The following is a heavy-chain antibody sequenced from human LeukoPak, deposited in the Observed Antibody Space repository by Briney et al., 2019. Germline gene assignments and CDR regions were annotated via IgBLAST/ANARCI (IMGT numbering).Heavy chain of an antibody. J-gene: IGHJ4*02. V-gene: IGHV4-39*01. CDR1: GGSISSSSYY. CDR3: ARQLWFLDYYFDY. CDR2: IYYSGST. Sequence: SETLSLTCTVSGGSISSSSYYWGGIRQPPGKGLEWIGSIYYSGSTYYNPALKSRVTISVDTSKNQFSLKLSSVTAADTAVYYCARQLWFLDYYFDYWGQGTLVTVSS. D-gene: IGHD3/OR15-3a*01.